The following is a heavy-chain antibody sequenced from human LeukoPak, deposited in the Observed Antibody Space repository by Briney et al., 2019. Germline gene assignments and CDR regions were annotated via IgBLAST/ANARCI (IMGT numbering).Heavy chain of an antibody. V-gene: IGHV4-61*01. J-gene: IGHJ4*02. CDR3: ARLGYYGSGSYPDY. CDR1: GGSISSSSHY. CDR2: IYYSGST. D-gene: IGHD3-10*01. Sequence: PSETLSLTCTVSGGSISSSSHYWSWIRQPPGKGLEWIGYIYYSGSTNYNPSLKSRVTISVDTSKNQFSLRLSSVTAADTAVYYCARLGYYGSGSYPDYWGQGTLVTVSS.